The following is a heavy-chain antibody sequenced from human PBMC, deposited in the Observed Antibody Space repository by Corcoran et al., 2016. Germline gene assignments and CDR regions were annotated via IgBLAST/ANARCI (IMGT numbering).Heavy chain of an antibody. CDR1: GFTFSSYA. CDR3: ARDFGVGATIYDAFDI. J-gene: IGHJ3*02. Sequence: QVQLVESGGGVVQPGRSLRLSCAASGFTFSSYAMHWVRQAPGKGLEWVAVISYDGSNKDYSDSVKGRFTISRDNSKNTLYLQMNSLGAEDTAVYYWARDFGVGATIYDAFDIWGQGTMVTVSS. D-gene: IGHD1-26*01. V-gene: IGHV3-30-3*01. CDR2: ISYDGSNK.